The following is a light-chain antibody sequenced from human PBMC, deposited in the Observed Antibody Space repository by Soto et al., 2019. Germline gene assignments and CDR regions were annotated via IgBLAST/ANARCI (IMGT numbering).Light chain of an antibody. CDR1: QSVSSSY. V-gene: IGKV3-20*01. CDR2: GAS. Sequence: EIVLTQSPATLSLSPGERATLSCRASQSVSSSYLAWYQQKPGQAPRLLIYGASSRATGIPDRFSGSGSGTDFTLTISRLEPEDFAVYYCQQYGSSRTFGQGTKVDNK. CDR3: QQYGSSRT. J-gene: IGKJ1*01.